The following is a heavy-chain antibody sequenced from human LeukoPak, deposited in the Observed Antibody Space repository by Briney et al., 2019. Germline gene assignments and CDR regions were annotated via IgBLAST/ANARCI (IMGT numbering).Heavy chain of an antibody. V-gene: IGHV3-21*01. CDR1: GFTFNSYS. J-gene: IGHJ1*01. Sequence: PGGSLRLSCAASGFTFNSYSMYWVRQAPGKGLEWVSSISSSSSHMFYADSVKGRFSISRDNADNSLYLQMNSLRAEDTAVYYCVRDSGSSYGYYFLHWGQGTPVTVSS. CDR2: ISSSSSHM. CDR3: VRDSGSSYGYYFLH. D-gene: IGHD1-26*01.